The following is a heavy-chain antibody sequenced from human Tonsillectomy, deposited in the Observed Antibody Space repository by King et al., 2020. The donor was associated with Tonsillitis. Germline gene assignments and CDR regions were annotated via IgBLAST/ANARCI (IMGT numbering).Heavy chain of an antibody. Sequence: QLQESGPGLVKPSETLSLTCTVSGGSISSSSYYWGWIRQPPGKGLEWIGSIYYSGSTYYNPSLKSRVTISVDTSKNQFSLKLSSVTAADTAVYYCARFAPNFSGSYPPGYWGQGTLVTVSS. CDR2: IYYSGST. V-gene: IGHV4-39*07. CDR3: ARFAPNFSGSYPPGY. J-gene: IGHJ4*02. D-gene: IGHD1-26*01. CDR1: GGSISSSSYY.